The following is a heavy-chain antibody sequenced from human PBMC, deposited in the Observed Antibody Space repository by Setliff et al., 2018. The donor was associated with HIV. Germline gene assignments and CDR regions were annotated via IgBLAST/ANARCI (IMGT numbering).Heavy chain of an antibody. D-gene: IGHD3-10*01. Sequence: ASVKVSCKASGHTFSNYDVIWVRRATGQGLEWMGWMNPNSGDTGYEQKVQGRVIMTRDTSISTTYMELSSLTSADTAVYYCASGKGVRGVIITGGLDVWGKGTTVTVSS. CDR2: MNPNSGDT. J-gene: IGHJ6*04. V-gene: IGHV1-8*01. CDR1: GHTFSNYD. CDR3: ASGKGVRGVIITGGLDV.